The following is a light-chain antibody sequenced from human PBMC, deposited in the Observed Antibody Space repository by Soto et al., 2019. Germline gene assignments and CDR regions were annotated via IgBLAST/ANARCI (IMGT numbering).Light chain of an antibody. CDR2: EVN. CDR1: GSDIGAYPY. CDR3: SSFAGSNYYV. V-gene: IGLV2-8*01. Sequence: QSALTQPPSASGSLGQSVTISCTGSGSDIGAYPYVSWYQQHAGKPPKLIIYEVNERPSGVPDRFSGSKTGTTASLTVSGLQSEDEADYFCSSFAGSNYYVFGSGTRSPS. J-gene: IGLJ1*01.